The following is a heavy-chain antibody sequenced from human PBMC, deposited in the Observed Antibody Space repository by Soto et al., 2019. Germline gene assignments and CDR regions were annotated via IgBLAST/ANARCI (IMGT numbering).Heavy chain of an antibody. CDR1: GDSVSSDITS. D-gene: IGHD3-10*01. CDR3: ARGNAIDV. CDR2: TYYRSKWFH. V-gene: IGHV6-1*01. Sequence: QGQLQQSGPVLVKPSQTLSLTCAISGDSVSSDITSWNWIRQSPSRGLEWLGRTYYRSKWFHDYAASVKSRITINPDTSKNQFSLELNSMTPEDTAVYYCARGNAIDVWGQGTVVTVSS. J-gene: IGHJ3*01.